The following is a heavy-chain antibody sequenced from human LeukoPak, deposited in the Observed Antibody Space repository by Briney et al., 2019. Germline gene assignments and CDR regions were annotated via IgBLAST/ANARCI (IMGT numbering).Heavy chain of an antibody. D-gene: IGHD4-23*01. Sequence: ASVKVSCRASVYTLTDYYMHWVRQSPGQGLEWMGWINPNSGDTNYAQKFQGRVTMTRDTSISTVYMELSSLRSDDTAVYFCARKPTVITAEPFDIWGQGTMVTVSS. J-gene: IGHJ3*02. CDR3: ARKPTVITAEPFDI. CDR2: INPNSGDT. CDR1: VYTLTDYY. V-gene: IGHV1-2*02.